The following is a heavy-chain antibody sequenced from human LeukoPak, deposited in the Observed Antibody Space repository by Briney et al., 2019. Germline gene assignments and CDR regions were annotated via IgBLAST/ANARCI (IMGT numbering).Heavy chain of an antibody. CDR1: GFTVSGNY. D-gene: IGHD6-19*01. CDR2: ISYDGSNK. V-gene: IGHV3-30*19. Sequence: GSLRLSCAGYGFTVSGNYMSWVRQAPGKGLEWVAVISYDGSNKYYADFVKGRFTISRDNSKNTLYLQMNSLRAEDTAVYYCARGDSSGWFDYWGQGTLVTVSS. J-gene: IGHJ4*02. CDR3: ARGDSSGWFDY.